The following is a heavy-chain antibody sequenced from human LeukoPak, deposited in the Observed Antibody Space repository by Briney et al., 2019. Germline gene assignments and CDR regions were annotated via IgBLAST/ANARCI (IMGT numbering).Heavy chain of an antibody. Sequence: GGSLRLSCAASGFTVSSNYMSWVRQAPGKGRQGVSVIYSGGSTYYADSVKGRFIISRDNSKNTLYLQMNSLRAEDTAVYYCARVKGYYDSSGYSAAFDIWGQGTMVTVSS. V-gene: IGHV3-66*01. CDR3: ARVKGYYDSSGYSAAFDI. D-gene: IGHD3-22*01. CDR1: GFTVSSNY. CDR2: IYSGGST. J-gene: IGHJ3*02.